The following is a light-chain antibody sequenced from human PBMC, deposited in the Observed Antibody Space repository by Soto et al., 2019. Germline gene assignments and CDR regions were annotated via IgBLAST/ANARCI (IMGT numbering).Light chain of an antibody. Sequence: DIQMTQSPPSLSASVGDKVTITCRASQVIYNFVAWYQQKPGEVPKLIIYDASTLRSGASSRFSGSGSGTIFTLAINSLQPEDVGSYFCQKYDTVPLTFGQGTKVEV. J-gene: IGKJ1*01. CDR1: QVIYNF. V-gene: IGKV1-27*01. CDR3: QKYDTVPLT. CDR2: DAS.